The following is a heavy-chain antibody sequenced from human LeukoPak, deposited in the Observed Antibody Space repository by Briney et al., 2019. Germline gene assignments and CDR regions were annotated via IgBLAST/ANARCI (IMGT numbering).Heavy chain of an antibody. J-gene: IGHJ4*02. CDR1: GFTFSDYH. CDR2: ISSSGSTI. Sequence: GGSLRLSCAASGFTFSDYHMSWIRQAPGKGLEWVSYISSSGSTIYYADSVKGRFTISRDNAKNSLYLQMNSLRAEDTAVYYCAREKNVVTQGIFDYWGQGTLVTVSS. V-gene: IGHV3-11*01. CDR3: AREKNVVTQGIFDY. D-gene: IGHD4-23*01.